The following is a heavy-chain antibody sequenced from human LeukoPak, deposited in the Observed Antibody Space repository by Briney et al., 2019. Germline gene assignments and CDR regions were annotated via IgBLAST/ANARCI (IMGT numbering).Heavy chain of an antibody. CDR2: ISAYNGNT. CDR3: ARDLIRYCSGGSCYSSNY. CDR1: GYTFTSYG. Sequence: ASVKVSCKASGYTFTSYGISWVRQAPGQGLEWMGWISAYNGNTNYAQKPQGRVTMTTDTSTSTAYMELRSLRSDDTAVYYCARDLIRYCSGGSCYSSNYWGQGTLVTVSS. D-gene: IGHD2-15*01. V-gene: IGHV1-18*01. J-gene: IGHJ4*02.